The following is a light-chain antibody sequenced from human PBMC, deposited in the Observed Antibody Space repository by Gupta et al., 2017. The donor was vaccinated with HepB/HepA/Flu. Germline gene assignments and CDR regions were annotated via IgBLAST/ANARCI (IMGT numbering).Light chain of an antibody. CDR3: QQSYSTPRT. J-gene: IGKJ1*01. CDR1: PSISSY. V-gene: IGKV1-39*01. Sequence: DIQMTRSSSSLSASVGDRVTITSRVSPSISSYLNWYQQKPGKAPKLLIYAASSLQSGVPSRFSGSGYGTDFTLTISSLQPEDFATYYCQQSYSTPRTFGQGTKVEIK. CDR2: AAS.